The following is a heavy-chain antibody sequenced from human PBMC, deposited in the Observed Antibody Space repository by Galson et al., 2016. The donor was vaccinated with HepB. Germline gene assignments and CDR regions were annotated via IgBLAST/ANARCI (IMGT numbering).Heavy chain of an antibody. J-gene: IGHJ6*02. D-gene: IGHD3-9*01. CDR3: ARDSDDILGNYYYGMDV. CDR2: IYYSGST. CDR1: GGSISSGGYY. Sequence: TLSLTCTVSGGSISSGGYYWSWIRQHPGKGLEWIGYIYYSGSTYYNPSLKSRVTISVDTSKNQFSLKLSSVTAADTAIYYCARDSDDILGNYYYGMDVWGQGTTVTVSS. V-gene: IGHV4-31*03.